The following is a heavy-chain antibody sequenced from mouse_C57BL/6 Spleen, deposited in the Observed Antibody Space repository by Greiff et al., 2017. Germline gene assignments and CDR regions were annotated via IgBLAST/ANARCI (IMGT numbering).Heavy chain of an antibody. Sequence: VQLQQSGAELVRPGASVTLSCKASGYTFTDYEMHWVKQTPVHGLEWIGAIDPETGGPAYNQKFKGKAILTADKSSSTAYMELRSLTSEDSAVYYCTRPTVVATGGGYYWGQGTTLTVSS. CDR1: GYTFTDYE. V-gene: IGHV1-15*01. CDR2: IDPETGGP. CDR3: TRPTVVATGGGYY. J-gene: IGHJ2*01. D-gene: IGHD1-1*01.